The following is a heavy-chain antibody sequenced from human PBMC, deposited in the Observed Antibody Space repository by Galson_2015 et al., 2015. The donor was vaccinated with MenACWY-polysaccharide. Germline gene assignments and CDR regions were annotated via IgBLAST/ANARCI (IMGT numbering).Heavy chain of an antibody. CDR3: ATPGRPDHYYG. Sequence: SETLSLTCTVSGGSIGSTTFYWAWIRQPPGKGLQWIGNIYYSGSTYYDPSLQSRVTMSVDTSKNQISLKVKSVTAADTAMYYCATPGRPDHYYG. CDR2: IYYSGST. J-gene: IGHJ6*01. CDR1: GGSIGSTTFY. V-gene: IGHV4-39*07.